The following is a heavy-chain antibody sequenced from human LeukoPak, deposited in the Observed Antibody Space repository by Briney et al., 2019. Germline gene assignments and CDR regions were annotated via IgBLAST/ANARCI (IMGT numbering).Heavy chain of an antibody. CDR3: ARFTPQGYGWGGYNRFDP. J-gene: IGHJ5*02. CDR2: IYYSGRT. Sequence: SETLSLTCAVYGGSFSGCYWSWIRQPPGKGLEWIGYIYYSGRTNYNPSLKSRVTISVDTSKNQFSLNLTSVTAADTAVYYCARFTPQGYGWGGYNRFDPWGQGTLVTVSS. CDR1: GGSFSGCY. V-gene: IGHV4-59*01. D-gene: IGHD5-24*01.